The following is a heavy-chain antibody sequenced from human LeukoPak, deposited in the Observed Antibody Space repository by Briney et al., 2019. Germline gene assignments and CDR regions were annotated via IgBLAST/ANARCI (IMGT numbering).Heavy chain of an antibody. V-gene: IGHV3-30-3*01. CDR3: ARDQTDY. CDR2: ISYDGSNK. CDR1: GFTFSSYA. Sequence: PGGSLRLSCAASGFTFSSYAMHWVRQAPGKGLEWVAVISYDGSNKYYADSVKGRFTISRDNSKNTLYLQMNSLRAEDTAVYYYARDQTDYWGQGTLVTVSS. J-gene: IGHJ4*02.